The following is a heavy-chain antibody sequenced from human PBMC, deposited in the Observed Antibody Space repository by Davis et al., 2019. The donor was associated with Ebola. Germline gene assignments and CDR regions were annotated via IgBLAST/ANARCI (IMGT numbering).Heavy chain of an antibody. CDR1: GGSISSGGYY. D-gene: IGHD1-14*01. V-gene: IGHV4-31*03. J-gene: IGHJ4*02. CDR3: ARKGSNRPNYDY. Sequence: PSETLSLTCTVSGGSISSGGYYWSWIRQHPGKGLEWIGYIYYSGSTYYNPSLKSRVTISVDTSKNQFSLKLSSVTAADTAVYYCARKGSNRPNYDYWGQGTLVTVSS. CDR2: IYYSGST.